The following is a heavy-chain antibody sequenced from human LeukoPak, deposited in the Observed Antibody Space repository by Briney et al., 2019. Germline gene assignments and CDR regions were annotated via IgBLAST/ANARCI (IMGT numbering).Heavy chain of an antibody. D-gene: IGHD3-22*01. Sequence: SETLSLTCTVSGGSISTYYWSWIRQPPGKGLEWIGYISYSGSTDYNPSLKSRVTMSVDTSINQFSLKLTSVTATDTAVYYCARLRLRYDSNGYSTSYEAVDIWGQGTVVTVSS. CDR1: GGSISTYY. J-gene: IGHJ3*02. CDR2: ISYSGST. CDR3: ARLRLRYDSNGYSTSYEAVDI. V-gene: IGHV4-59*08.